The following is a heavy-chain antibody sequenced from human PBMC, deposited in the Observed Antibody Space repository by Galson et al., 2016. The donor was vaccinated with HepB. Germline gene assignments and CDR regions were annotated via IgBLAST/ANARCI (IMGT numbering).Heavy chain of an antibody. V-gene: IGHV3-23*01. J-gene: IGHJ4*02. Sequence: SLRLSCAASGFTFSSYAMSWVRQAPGKGLEWVSAISGSGGSTYSADSAKGRFTISRDNAKNTLYLQMNSLRAEDTAVYYCAKGDYYDSSGYFPFDYWGQGTRVTVSS. CDR2: ISGSGGST. CDR1: GFTFSSYA. CDR3: AKGDYYDSSGYFPFDY. D-gene: IGHD3-22*01.